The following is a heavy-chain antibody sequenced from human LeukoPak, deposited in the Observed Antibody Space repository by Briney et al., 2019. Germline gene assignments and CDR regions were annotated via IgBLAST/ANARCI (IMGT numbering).Heavy chain of an antibody. CDR1: GFTFSSHL. CDR2: VKSDGTAT. Sequence: TGGSLRLSCAASGFTFSSHLMHWVRQAHGTGLVWVSSVKSDGTATNYADSVKGRFTISRDNAKNTLYLQMNSLRVEDTAVYYCVRKFATGDWGQGTLVTVSS. J-gene: IGHJ4*02. CDR3: VRKFATGD. V-gene: IGHV3-74*01. D-gene: IGHD1-14*01.